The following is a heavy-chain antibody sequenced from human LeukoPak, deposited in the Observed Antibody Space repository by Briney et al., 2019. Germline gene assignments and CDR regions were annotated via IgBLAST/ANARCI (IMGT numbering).Heavy chain of an antibody. CDR3: AKANVKYCSGGSCFDAFDI. D-gene: IGHD2-15*01. CDR2: ISHSGGTT. J-gene: IGHJ3*02. CDR1: GFTFSSYA. Sequence: GGSLRLSCAASGFTFSSYAMSWVRQAPGKGLEWVSAISHSGGTTYYGDSVKGRFTISRDNSKNTLYLQMNSLRAEDTAVYYCAKANVKYCSGGSCFDAFDIWGQGTMVTISS. V-gene: IGHV3-23*01.